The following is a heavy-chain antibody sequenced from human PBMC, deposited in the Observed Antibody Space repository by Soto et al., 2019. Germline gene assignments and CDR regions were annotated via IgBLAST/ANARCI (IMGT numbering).Heavy chain of an antibody. CDR3: ARDIVVVPAQGNDAFDI. CDR1: GYTFTGYF. D-gene: IGHD2-2*01. V-gene: IGHV1-2*02. CDR2: INPNIGAT. Sequence: ASVKVSCKASGYTFTGYFMHWVRQAPGQGLEWMGWINPNIGATKYAQKFQGRVTLSTDTSTSTAYMELSSLRSEDTAVYYCARDIVVVPAQGNDAFDIWGQGTMVTVSS. J-gene: IGHJ3*02.